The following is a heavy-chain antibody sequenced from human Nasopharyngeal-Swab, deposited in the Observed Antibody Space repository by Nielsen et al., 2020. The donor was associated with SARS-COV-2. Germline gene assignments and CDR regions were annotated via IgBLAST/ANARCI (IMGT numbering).Heavy chain of an antibody. CDR2: IYTSGST. J-gene: IGHJ6*02. Sequence: SETLSLTCTVSGGSISSGSYYWSWIRQPAGKGLEWIGRIYTSGSTNYNPSLKSRVTISVDTSKNQFSLKLSSVTAADTAVYYCARDETYYDFWSGYPNYYYYYGMDVWGQGTTVTVSS. V-gene: IGHV4-61*02. CDR3: ARDETYYDFWSGYPNYYYYYGMDV. CDR1: GGSISSGSYY. D-gene: IGHD3-3*01.